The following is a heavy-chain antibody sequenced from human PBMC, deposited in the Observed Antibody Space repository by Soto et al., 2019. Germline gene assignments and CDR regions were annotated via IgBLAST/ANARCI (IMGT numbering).Heavy chain of an antibody. D-gene: IGHD1-1*01. CDR3: AREVVEITNFIDH. CDR2: IYSSGTT. J-gene: IGHJ4*02. Sequence: WTWIRQYPGKGLEWIGYIYSSGTTFYNPSLKSRVTISMDTSKNQFSLELSSVTAADKAVYYCAREVVEITNFIDHWGQGSLVTVSS. V-gene: IGHV4-31*02.